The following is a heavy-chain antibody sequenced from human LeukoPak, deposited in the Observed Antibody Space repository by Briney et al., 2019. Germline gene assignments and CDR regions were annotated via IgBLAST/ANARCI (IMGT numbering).Heavy chain of an antibody. Sequence: PGGSLRLSCAASGFTFSSYGMHWVRQAPGKGLEWVAVIWYDGSNKYYADSVKGRFTVSRDNSKDTLYLQMNSLRVEDTAVYYCVKGLTAPFNWGQGTLVTVSS. CDR2: IWYDGSNK. CDR3: VKGLTAPFN. CDR1: GFTFSSYG. V-gene: IGHV3-33*06. J-gene: IGHJ4*02. D-gene: IGHD2/OR15-2a*01.